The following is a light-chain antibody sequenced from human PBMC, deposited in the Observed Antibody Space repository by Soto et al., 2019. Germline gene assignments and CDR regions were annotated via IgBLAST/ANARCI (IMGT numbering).Light chain of an antibody. V-gene: IGKV3-11*01. J-gene: IGKJ1*01. CDR3: QHRSSWPRS. Sequence: DIVLTQSPAXLXLSPXXXXXXXXXXXXXXXXSLAWYKQQPGQAPRLLIHDAAYRASGIPERFSGSGSGTAFSLSISSLEPDDFAVYYCQHRSSWPRSFGRGTKVEV. CDR2: DAA. CDR1: XXXXXS.